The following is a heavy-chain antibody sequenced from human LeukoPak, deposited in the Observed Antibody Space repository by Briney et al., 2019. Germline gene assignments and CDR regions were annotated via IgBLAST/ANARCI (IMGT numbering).Heavy chain of an antibody. CDR1: GGTFTTYA. D-gene: IGHD6-19*01. CDR2: VIPIFDTT. CDR3: ATFLYSSGWYYFDY. J-gene: IGHJ4*02. V-gene: IGHV1-69*06. Sequence: GASVKVSCKASGGTFTTYAISWVRQAPGQGLEWMGGVIPIFDTTNYAQKFQGRVTISADKSTSTAYMELSSLRSEDTAVYYCATFLYSSGWYYFDYWGQGTLVTVSS.